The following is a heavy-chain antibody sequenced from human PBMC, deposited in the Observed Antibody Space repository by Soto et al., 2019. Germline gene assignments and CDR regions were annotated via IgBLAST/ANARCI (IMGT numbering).Heavy chain of an antibody. J-gene: IGHJ4*02. V-gene: IGHV4-39*07. CDR3: ARGWGRIFDY. Sequence: WETLSLTCTVSGGSISSGEYYWIWLRQPPGKGLEWIGDIHHSGSTYYNPSLKSRVTISVDTSKNQSSLKLSSVTAADTAVYYCARGWGRIFDYWGQGTLVTVSS. CDR1: GGSISSGEYY. CDR2: IHHSGST. D-gene: IGHD7-27*01.